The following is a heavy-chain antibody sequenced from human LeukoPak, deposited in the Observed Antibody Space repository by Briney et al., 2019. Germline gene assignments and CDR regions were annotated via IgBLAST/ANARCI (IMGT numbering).Heavy chain of an antibody. CDR3: ARDRTDTAMVGFDY. CDR2: IYYSGST. D-gene: IGHD5-18*01. V-gene: IGHV4-61*01. J-gene: IGHJ4*02. Sequence: SETLSLTCTVSGGSVSSGSYYWSWIRQPPGKGLEWIGHIYYSGSTNYNPSLKSRVTISVDTSKNQFSLKLSSVTAADTAVYYCARDRTDTAMVGFDYWGQGTLVTVSS. CDR1: GGSVSSGSYY.